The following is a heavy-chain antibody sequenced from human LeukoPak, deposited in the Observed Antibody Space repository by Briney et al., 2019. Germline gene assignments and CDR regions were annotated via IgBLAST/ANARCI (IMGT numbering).Heavy chain of an antibody. CDR1: GGTFSSYA. D-gene: IGHD1-26*01. V-gene: IGHV1-46*01. J-gene: IGHJ1*01. Sequence: ASVKVSCKASGGTFSSYAISWVRQAPGQGLEWMGIINPSGGSTSYAPKFQGRVTMTRDTSTSTVYMELSSLRSEDTAVYYCARGVGASGYFQHWGQGTLVTVSS. CDR3: ARGVGASGYFQH. CDR2: INPSGGST.